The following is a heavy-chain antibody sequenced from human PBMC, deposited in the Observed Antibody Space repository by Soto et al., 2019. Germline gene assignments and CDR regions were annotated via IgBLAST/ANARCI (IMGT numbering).Heavy chain of an antibody. V-gene: IGHV4-39*01. J-gene: IGHJ4*02. D-gene: IGHD6-13*01. CDR1: GGSISSSSYY. Sequence: PSETLSLTCTVSGGSISSSSYYWGWIRQPPGKGLEWIGSIYYSGSTYYNPSLKSRVTISVDTSKNQFSLKLSSVTAADTAVYYCARTRIAAAALDYWGQGTLVTVS. CDR2: IYYSGST. CDR3: ARTRIAAAALDY.